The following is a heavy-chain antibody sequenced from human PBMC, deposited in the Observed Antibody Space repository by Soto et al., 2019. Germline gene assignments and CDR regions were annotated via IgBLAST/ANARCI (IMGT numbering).Heavy chain of an antibody. Sequence: SGPTLVNPTQTLTLTCTFSGFSLSTSGVGVGWIRQPPGKALEWLALIYWNDDKRYSPSLKSRLTITKDTSKNQVVLTMTNMDPVDTATYYCAHRQTVGSSWYGAFDYWGQGTLVTVSS. CDR1: GFSLSTSGVG. D-gene: IGHD6-13*01. V-gene: IGHV2-5*01. CDR2: IYWNDDK. J-gene: IGHJ4*02. CDR3: AHRQTVGSSWYGAFDY.